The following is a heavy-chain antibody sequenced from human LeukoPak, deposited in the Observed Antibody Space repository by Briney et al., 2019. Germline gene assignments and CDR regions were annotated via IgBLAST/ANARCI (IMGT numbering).Heavy chain of an antibody. CDR2: IYYSGST. Sequence: SETLSLTCTVSGGSISSSSYYWGWIRQPPGKGLEWIGSIYYSGSTYYNPSLKSRVTISVDTSKNQFSLKLSSVTAADTAVYYCASNTRLVVPAAKYYFDYWGQGTLVTVSS. D-gene: IGHD2-2*01. J-gene: IGHJ4*02. V-gene: IGHV4-39*01. CDR3: ASNTRLVVPAAKYYFDY. CDR1: GGSISSSSYY.